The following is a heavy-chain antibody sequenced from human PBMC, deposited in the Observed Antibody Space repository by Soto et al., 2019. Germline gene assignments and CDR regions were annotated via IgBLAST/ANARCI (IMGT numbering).Heavy chain of an antibody. CDR2: IYYSGST. CDR3: ARSLGIAAAGYPPLFFDY. J-gene: IGHJ4*02. V-gene: IGHV4-59*01. D-gene: IGHD6-13*01. CDR1: GGSISSYY. Sequence: PSETLSLTCTVSGGSISSYYWSWIRQPPGQGLEWIGYIYYSGSTNYNPSLKSRVTISVATSKNQFSLKLSSVTDADTVVYYCARSLGIAAAGYPPLFFDYWGQGTLVTVSS.